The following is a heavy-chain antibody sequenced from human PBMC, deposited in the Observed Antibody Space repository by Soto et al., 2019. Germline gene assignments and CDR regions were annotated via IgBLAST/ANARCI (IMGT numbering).Heavy chain of an antibody. Sequence: SETLSLTCTVSGGSISSGGYYWILIRQHPGKGLEWIGYIYYSGSTYYNPSLKSRVTISVDTSKNQFSLKLSSVTAADTAVYYCARTGSGYYGNYDYWGQGTLVTVSS. J-gene: IGHJ4*02. D-gene: IGHD3-3*01. CDR2: IYYSGST. V-gene: IGHV4-31*03. CDR3: ARTGSGYYGNYDY. CDR1: GGSISSGGYY.